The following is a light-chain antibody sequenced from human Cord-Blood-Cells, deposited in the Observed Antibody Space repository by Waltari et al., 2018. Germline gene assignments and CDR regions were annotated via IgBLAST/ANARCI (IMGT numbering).Light chain of an antibody. CDR1: QSVSSN. V-gene: IGKV3-15*01. Sequence: EIVMTQSPATLSVSPGERATLSCRARQSVSSNLAWYQQKTGQAPRLLIYGASTRATGIPARFSGSGSGTAFTLTISSLQSEDFAVYYCQQYNNWPPITFGQGTRLEIK. J-gene: IGKJ5*01. CDR2: GAS. CDR3: QQYNNWPPIT.